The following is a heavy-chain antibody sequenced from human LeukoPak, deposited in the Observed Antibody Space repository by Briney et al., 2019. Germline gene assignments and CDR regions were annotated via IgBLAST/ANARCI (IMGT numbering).Heavy chain of an antibody. J-gene: IGHJ6*02. V-gene: IGHV1-8*01. CDR2: MNPNSGNT. CDR1: GYTFTSYD. CDR3: AKSMVRGVRMFWCYYYGMDV. Sequence: ASVKVSCKASGYTFTSYDINWVRQATGQGLEWMGWMNPNSGNTGYAQKFQGRVTMTRNTSISTAYMELSSLRSEDTAVYYCAKSMVRGVRMFWCYYYGMDVWGQGTTVTVSS. D-gene: IGHD3-10*01.